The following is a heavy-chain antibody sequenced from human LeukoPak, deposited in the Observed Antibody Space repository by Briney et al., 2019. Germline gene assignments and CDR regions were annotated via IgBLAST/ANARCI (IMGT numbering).Heavy chain of an antibody. D-gene: IGHD6-19*01. CDR1: GGSFSGYY. V-gene: IGHV4-34*01. CDR2: INHSGST. Sequence: SETLSLTCAVYGGSFSGYYWSWIRQPPGKGLEWIGEINHSGSTNYNPSLKGRVTISVGTSKNQFSLKLSSVTAADTAVYYCARVYSSGWPAYYYYGMDVWGQGTTVTVSS. J-gene: IGHJ6*02. CDR3: ARVYSSGWPAYYYYGMDV.